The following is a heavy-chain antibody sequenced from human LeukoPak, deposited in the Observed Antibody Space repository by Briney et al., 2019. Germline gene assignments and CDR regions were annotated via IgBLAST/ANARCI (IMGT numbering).Heavy chain of an antibody. CDR1: GFSFSIYA. V-gene: IGHV3-30*02. Sequence: QPGGSLRLSCAVSGFSFSIYAMHWVRQAPGKGLEWVAVIRHDETNEYYADSVQGRFTISRDTSKNTLYIQMNSLRAEDTAVYDCAKEYTPSSPLGELDTWGQGTLVTVSS. CDR3: AKEYTPSSPLGELDT. D-gene: IGHD6-6*01. J-gene: IGHJ5*02. CDR2: IRHDETNE.